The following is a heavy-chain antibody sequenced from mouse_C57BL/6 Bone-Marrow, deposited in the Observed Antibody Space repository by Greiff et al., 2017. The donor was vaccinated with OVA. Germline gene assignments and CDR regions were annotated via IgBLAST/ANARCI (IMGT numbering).Heavy chain of an antibody. Sequence: EVQVVESGAELVRPGASVKLSCTASGFNIKDDYMHWVKQRPEQGLEWIGWIDPENGDTEYASKFQGKATITADTSSNTAYLQRSSLTSEDTAVYYCTTCSIAYWGQGTLVTVSA. D-gene: IGHD1-1*01. V-gene: IGHV14-4*01. J-gene: IGHJ3*01. CDR1: GFNIKDDY. CDR2: IDPENGDT. CDR3: TTCSIAY.